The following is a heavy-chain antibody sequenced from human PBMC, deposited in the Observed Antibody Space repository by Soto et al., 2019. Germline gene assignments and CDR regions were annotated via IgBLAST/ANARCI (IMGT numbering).Heavy chain of an antibody. D-gene: IGHD1-1*01. V-gene: IGHV1-46*01. CDR2: INPSGGST. Sequence: SVKVSCKASGYTFTSYYMHWVRQAPGQGLEWMGIINPSGGSTSYAQKFQGRVTMTRDTSTSTVYMELSSLRSEDTAVYYCARDRHIEVNENNWFDPWGQGTLVTVSS. CDR1: GYTFTSYY. J-gene: IGHJ5*02. CDR3: ARDRHIEVNENNWFDP.